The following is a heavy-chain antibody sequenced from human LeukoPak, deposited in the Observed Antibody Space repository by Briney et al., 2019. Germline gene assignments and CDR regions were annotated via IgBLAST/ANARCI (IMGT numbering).Heavy chain of an antibody. Sequence: PGGSLRLSCTVSGFTVSSNSMSWVRQAPGKGLEWVSFIFSSTHYSDSVKGRFTISRDNSKNSLYLQMDSLRVEDTAVYYCARDPYSGNYGAYYYYYMDVWGKGTTVTISS. CDR1: GFTVSSNS. D-gene: IGHD1-26*01. J-gene: IGHJ6*03. CDR3: ARDPYSGNYGAYYYYYMDV. V-gene: IGHV3-53*01. CDR2: IFSST.